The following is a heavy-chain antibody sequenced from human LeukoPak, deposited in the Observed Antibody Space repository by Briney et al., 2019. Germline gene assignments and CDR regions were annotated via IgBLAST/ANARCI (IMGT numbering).Heavy chain of an antibody. CDR1: GFTVSSNY. V-gene: IGHV3-53*01. CDR3: AKGDFDY. J-gene: IGHJ4*02. Sequence: GGSLRLSCAASGFTVSSNYMSWVRQAPGKGLEWVSIMYTSGSTYYADSVKGRFTISRDNSNNALYLQMNSLRADDTAVYYCAKGDFDYWGQGTLVTVSS. CDR2: MYTSGST.